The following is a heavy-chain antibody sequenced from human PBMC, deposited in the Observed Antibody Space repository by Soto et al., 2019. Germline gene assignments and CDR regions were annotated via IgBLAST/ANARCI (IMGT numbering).Heavy chain of an antibody. CDR3: ARGHPGAIAPRRFDS. D-gene: IGHD6-6*01. CDR2: INGDGSTT. CDR1: EFIFSSYW. Sequence: GGSLRLSCAASEFIFSSYWMHWVRQAPGKGLVWVSRINGDGSTTTYADSVKGRFTISRDNAKNTLYLQMNSLRAEDTAVYYCARGHPGAIAPRRFDSWGQGTLVTVSS. J-gene: IGHJ4*02. V-gene: IGHV3-74*01.